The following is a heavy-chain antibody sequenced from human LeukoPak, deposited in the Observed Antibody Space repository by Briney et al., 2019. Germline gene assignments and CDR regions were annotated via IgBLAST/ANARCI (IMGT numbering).Heavy chain of an antibody. CDR3: ARGHTNYFDSSGYSDY. Sequence: GGSLRLSCAASGFTFSSYWMSWVRQAPGKGLEWVANIKQDGSQKYYVDSVRGRFTISRDNAKNSLYLQMNNLRAEDTAVYYCARGHTNYFDSSGYSDYWGQGTLVTVSS. V-gene: IGHV3-7*01. CDR2: IKQDGSQK. J-gene: IGHJ4*02. D-gene: IGHD3-22*01. CDR1: GFTFSSYW.